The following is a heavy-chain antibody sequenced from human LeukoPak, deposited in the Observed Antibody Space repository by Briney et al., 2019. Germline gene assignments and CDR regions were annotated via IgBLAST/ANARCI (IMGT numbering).Heavy chain of an antibody. CDR3: AREGGYYDSSGYAPNSDY. CDR2: INSGGSST. V-gene: IGHV3-74*01. CDR1: GFTFSSYW. Sequence: GGSLRLSCAASGFTFSSYWMHWVRQAPGKGLVWVSRINSGGSSTTYADSVKGRFSISRDNAKNTLNLQMNSLRVEDTAVYYCAREGGYYDSSGYAPNSDYWGQGTLVTVSS. D-gene: IGHD3-22*01. J-gene: IGHJ4*02.